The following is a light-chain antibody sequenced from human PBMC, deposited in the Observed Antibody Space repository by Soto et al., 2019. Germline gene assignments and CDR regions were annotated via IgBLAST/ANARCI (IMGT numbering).Light chain of an antibody. CDR3: MQSIQPLRT. V-gene: IGKV2D-29*01. Sequence: DSVMNQTPLSLSVTPGQPASISCKSSQSLLHSDGQTYLYWFLQKPGQTPQLLIYEVSKRFSGVPDRFSGSGSGPDFTLKISRVEAEDVGVYSCMQSIQPLRTFGQGTRVDI. CDR2: EVS. CDR1: QSLLHSDGQTY. J-gene: IGKJ1*01.